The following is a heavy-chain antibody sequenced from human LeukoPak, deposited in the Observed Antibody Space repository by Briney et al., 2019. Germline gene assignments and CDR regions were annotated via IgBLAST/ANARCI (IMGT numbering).Heavy chain of an antibody. CDR3: ARGPPRGKYYYMDV. J-gene: IGHJ6*03. D-gene: IGHD1-1*01. V-gene: IGHV3-13*01. CDR1: GFTFSSFD. CDR2: IGTASDT. Sequence: GGYLRLSCAASGFTFSSFDMHWVRQPTGQGLEWVSTIGTASDTYYPGSVEGRFTLSRDNAKNSLYLQMNSLTAGDTAVYYCARGPPRGKYYYMDVWGKGTTVTVSS.